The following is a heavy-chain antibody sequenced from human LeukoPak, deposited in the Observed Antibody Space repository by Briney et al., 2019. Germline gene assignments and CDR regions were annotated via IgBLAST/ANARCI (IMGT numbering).Heavy chain of an antibody. V-gene: IGHV1-69*05. D-gene: IGHD6-6*01. CDR3: ARDRSFSSPDAFDI. CDR1: GYTFTSYG. CDR2: NIPIFGTA. Sequence: SVKVSCKASGYTFTSYGISWVRQAPGQGLEWMGGNIPIFGTAKYAQKFQGRVTITTDESTSTAYMELSSLRSEDTAMYYCARDRSFSSPDAFDIWGQGTMVTVSS. J-gene: IGHJ3*02.